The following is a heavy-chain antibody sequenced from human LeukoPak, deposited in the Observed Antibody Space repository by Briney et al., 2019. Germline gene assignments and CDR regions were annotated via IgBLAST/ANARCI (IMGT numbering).Heavy chain of an antibody. J-gene: IGHJ4*02. Sequence: PGRSLRLSCAASGFTFDGYAMHWVRQAPGKGLEWVSGISWNSGSIGYADSVKGRFTLSRDNSKNTLYLQMNSLRAEDTAVYYCAKKKTDYSYPSSFDYWGQGTLVTVSS. CDR2: ISWNSGSI. CDR3: AKKKTDYSYPSSFDY. CDR1: GFTFDGYA. V-gene: IGHV3-9*01. D-gene: IGHD4-11*01.